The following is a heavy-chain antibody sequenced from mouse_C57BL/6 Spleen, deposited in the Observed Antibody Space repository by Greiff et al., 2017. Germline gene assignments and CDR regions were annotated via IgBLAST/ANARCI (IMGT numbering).Heavy chain of an antibody. CDR1: GYSITSGYY. CDR2: ISYDGSN. CDR3: ARVTTVVATDY. V-gene: IGHV3-6*01. J-gene: IGHJ3*01. D-gene: IGHD1-1*01. Sequence: DVQLQESGPGLVKPSQSLSLTCSVTGYSITSGYYWNWIRQFPGNKLEWMGYISYDGSNNYNPSLKNRISITRDTSKNQFFLKLNSVTTEDTATYYCARVTTVVATDYWGQGTLVTVSA.